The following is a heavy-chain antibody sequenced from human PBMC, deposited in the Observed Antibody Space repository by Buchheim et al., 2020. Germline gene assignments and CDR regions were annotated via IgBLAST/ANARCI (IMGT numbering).Heavy chain of an antibody. J-gene: IGHJ4*02. D-gene: IGHD3-22*01. CDR3: ARGRGNRYYYDSSGTPYFDY. CDR1: GGSISSGGYY. CDR2: IYYSGST. Sequence: QVQLQESGPGLVKPSQTLSLTCTVSGGSISSGGYYWSWIRQHPGKGLEWIGYIYYSGSTYYNPSLKSRVTISADTYKNQFSLKLSSVTAADTAVYYCARGRGNRYYYDSSGTPYFDYWGQGTL. V-gene: IGHV4-31*03.